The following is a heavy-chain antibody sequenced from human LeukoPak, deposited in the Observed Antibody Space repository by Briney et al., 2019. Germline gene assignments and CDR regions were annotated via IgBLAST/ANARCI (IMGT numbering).Heavy chain of an antibody. CDR1: GGSISSSSYY. D-gene: IGHD3-10*01. J-gene: IGHJ5*02. CDR3: ARLGFGARWFDP. Sequence: PSETLSLTCTVSGGSISSSSYYWGWIRQPPGKGLEWIGSIYYSGSTYYNPSLKSRVTISVDTSKNQFSLKLSSVTAADTAVYYCARLGFGARWFDPWGQGTLVTVSS. V-gene: IGHV4-39*01. CDR2: IYYSGST.